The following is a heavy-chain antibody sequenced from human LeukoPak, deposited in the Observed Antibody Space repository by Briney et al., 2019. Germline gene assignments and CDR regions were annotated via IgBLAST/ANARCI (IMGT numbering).Heavy chain of an antibody. CDR1: GYTFTGYY. J-gene: IGHJ3*02. CDR3: ARFRFGSMIVVDDAFDI. Sequence: ASVKVSCTASGYTFTGYYMHWVRQAPGQGLEWMGWINPNSGGTNYAQKFQGRVTMTRDTSISTAYMELSRLRSDDTAVYYCARFRFGSMIVVDDAFDIWGQGTMVTVSS. D-gene: IGHD3-22*01. CDR2: INPNSGGT. V-gene: IGHV1-2*02.